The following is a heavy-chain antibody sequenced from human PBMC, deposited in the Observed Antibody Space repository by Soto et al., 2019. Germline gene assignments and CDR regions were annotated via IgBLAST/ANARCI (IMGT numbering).Heavy chain of an antibody. J-gene: IGHJ5*02. CDR3: ARQASGYYYGWFDP. CDR2: IFYSGGT. CDR1: GGSILDSTYY. V-gene: IGHV4-39*01. D-gene: IGHD3-22*01. Sequence: ASETLSLTCTVSGGSILDSTYYWAWIRQSPGKGLEWIGTIFYSGGTFYTPSLKSRVTMSVDTSNKQFSLKLSSVTAADTVVYYCARQASGYYYGWFDPWGQGTLVTVSS.